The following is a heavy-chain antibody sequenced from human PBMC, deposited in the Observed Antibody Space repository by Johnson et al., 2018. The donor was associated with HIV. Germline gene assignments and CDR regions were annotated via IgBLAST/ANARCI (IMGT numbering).Heavy chain of an antibody. V-gene: IGHV3-13*01. D-gene: IGHD1-14*01. CDR2: IGTAGDT. CDR1: GFTFSSYD. Sequence: MLLVESGGGLVQPGGSLRLSCAASGFTFSSYDMHWVRQATGKGLEWVSAIGTAGDTYYPGSVKGRFTISRDNSKNTLYLQMNSLRAEDTAVYYCATRDPTHRPGVFDIWGQGTMVTVSS. CDR3: ATRDPTHRPGVFDI. J-gene: IGHJ3*02.